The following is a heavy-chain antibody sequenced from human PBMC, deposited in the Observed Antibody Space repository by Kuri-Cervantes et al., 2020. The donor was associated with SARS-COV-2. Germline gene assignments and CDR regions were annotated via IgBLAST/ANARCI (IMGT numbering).Heavy chain of an antibody. CDR3: AREDYDFWSGYSDY. V-gene: IGHV1-69*05. D-gene: IGHD3-3*01. CDR2: IIPIFGTA. CDR1: GGTFSSYA. Sequence: SVKVSCKASGGTFSSYAISWVRQAPGQGLEWMGGIIPIFGTANYAQKFQGRVMITTDESTSTAYMELSSLRSEDTAVYYCAREDYDFWSGYSDYWGQGTLVTVSS. J-gene: IGHJ4*02.